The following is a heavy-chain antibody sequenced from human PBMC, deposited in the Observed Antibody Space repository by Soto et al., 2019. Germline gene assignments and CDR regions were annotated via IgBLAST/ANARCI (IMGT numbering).Heavy chain of an antibody. D-gene: IGHD3-16*01. J-gene: IGHJ4*02. CDR2: TSYDGSNN. CDR3: ARWGTTGGLDV. CDR1: GFTFRSYV. V-gene: IGHV3-33*05. Sequence: QVQLVESGGGVVQPGTSLRLSCVGSGFTFRSYVIHSVRQAPGKGLEWVALTSYDGSNNFYGDSVKGRFTISRDNSRNTVELQMDSLRLEDTALYYCARWGTTGGLDVWGQGTLVSVSS.